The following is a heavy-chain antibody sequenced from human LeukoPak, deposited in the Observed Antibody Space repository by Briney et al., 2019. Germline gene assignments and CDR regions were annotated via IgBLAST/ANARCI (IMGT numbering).Heavy chain of an antibody. Sequence: SVKVSCMASGGTFSSYAISWVRQAPGQGLEWMGGIIPIFGTANYAQKFQGRVTITADESTSTAYMELSSLRSEDTAVYYGARDYYDSSGYYYGPHFDYWGQGTLVTVSS. CDR3: ARDYYDSSGYYYGPHFDY. CDR2: IIPIFGTA. CDR1: GGTFSSYA. V-gene: IGHV1-69*13. D-gene: IGHD3-22*01. J-gene: IGHJ4*02.